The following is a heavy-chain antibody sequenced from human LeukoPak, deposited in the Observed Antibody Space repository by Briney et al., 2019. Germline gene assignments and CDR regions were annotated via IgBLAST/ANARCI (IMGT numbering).Heavy chain of an antibody. CDR2: IWYDGSNK. D-gene: IGHD1-1*01. Sequence: PGGSLRLSCAASGFTFSNYGMHWVRQAPGKGLEWVAYIWYDGSNKYYTDSVKGRFTISRDNSKNTLYLQMNSLRAEDTAVYYCTKDRRTTGTTLRYWGQGTLVTVSS. V-gene: IGHV3-30*02. CDR1: GFTFSNYG. J-gene: IGHJ4*02. CDR3: TKDRRTTGTTLRY.